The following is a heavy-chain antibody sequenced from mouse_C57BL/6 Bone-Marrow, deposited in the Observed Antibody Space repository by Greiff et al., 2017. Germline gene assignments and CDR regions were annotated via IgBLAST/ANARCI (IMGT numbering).Heavy chain of an antibody. CDR3: ARDWDYLDY. V-gene: IGHV1-80*01. CDR1: GYAFSTHC. J-gene: IGHJ2*01. CDR2: IYPGDGDT. Sequence: VQLQQSGAELVKPGASVKISCKVSGYAFSTHCMNWVKQRPGKGLEWIGQIYPGDGDTNFNGKFKGKATLTADKSSSTAYMELSSLTSEDSAVXFCARDWDYLDYWGQGTPLTVSS. D-gene: IGHD4-1*01.